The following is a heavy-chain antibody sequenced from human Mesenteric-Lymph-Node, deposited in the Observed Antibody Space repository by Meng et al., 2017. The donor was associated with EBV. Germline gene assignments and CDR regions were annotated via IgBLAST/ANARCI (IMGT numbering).Heavy chain of an antibody. CDR2: ISQSGDT. CDR3: ARGAIFGIVITYFDY. J-gene: IGHJ4*02. CDR1: GGSFSGYH. D-gene: IGHD3-3*02. Sequence: QVQLQHGGAGLLEPSWTLSLTCEASGGSFSGYHWSWIRQPPGKGLEYIGEISQSGDTTYNPSLKSRVTISVDRSRNQFSLKMASVTAADTAVYYCARGAIFGIVITYFDYWSQGTLVTVSS. V-gene: IGHV4-34*01.